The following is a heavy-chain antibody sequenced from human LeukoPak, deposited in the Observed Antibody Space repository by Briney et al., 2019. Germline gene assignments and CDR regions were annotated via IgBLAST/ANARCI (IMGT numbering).Heavy chain of an antibody. CDR1: GYTFTSYG. D-gene: IGHD2-2*01. Sequence: ASVKVSCKASGYTFTSYGISWVRQAPGQGLEWMGWISAYNGNTNYAQKLQGRVTMTTDTSTSTAYMELRSLRSDDTAVYYCARERRIVVVPAATPRFDYWGQGTLVTVSS. CDR3: ARERRIVVVPAATPRFDY. V-gene: IGHV1-18*01. J-gene: IGHJ4*02. CDR2: ISAYNGNT.